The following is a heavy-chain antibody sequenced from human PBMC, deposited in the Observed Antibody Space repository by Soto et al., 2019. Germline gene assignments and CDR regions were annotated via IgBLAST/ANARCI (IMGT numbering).Heavy chain of an antibody. CDR2: ISYDGSNK. V-gene: IGHV3-30*04. D-gene: IGHD3-16*01. Sequence: QVQLVESGGGVVQPGRSLRLSCAASGFTFSSYAMHWVRQAPGKGLEWVAVISYDGSNKYYADSVKGRFTISRDNSKNTLYLQMNSLRAEDTAVYYCAKEGTYTKGGIYYYYGMDVWGQGTTVTVSS. J-gene: IGHJ6*02. CDR3: AKEGTYTKGGIYYYYGMDV. CDR1: GFTFSSYA.